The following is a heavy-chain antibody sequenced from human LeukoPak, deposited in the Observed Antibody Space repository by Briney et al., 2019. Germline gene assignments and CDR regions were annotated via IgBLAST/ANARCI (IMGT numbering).Heavy chain of an antibody. J-gene: IGHJ4*02. CDR3: AKVRLYGDYPEIDY. Sequence: GGSLGLSCAASGFTFSNYAMDWGRQAPGKGLEGVAVIWYDGSPKYYPDSVKGRFTISRDNSKSTLYLQMNSLRAEDMAVYYCAKVRLYGDYPEIDYWGQGTLVAVSS. CDR2: IWYDGSPK. D-gene: IGHD4-17*01. CDR1: GFTFSNYA. V-gene: IGHV3-33*03.